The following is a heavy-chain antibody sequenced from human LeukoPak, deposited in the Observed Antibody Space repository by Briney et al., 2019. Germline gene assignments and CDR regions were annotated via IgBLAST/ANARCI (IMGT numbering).Heavy chain of an antibody. Sequence: PSETLSLTCTVSGGSISSSSYYWGWIRQPPGKRLEWIGGIYYSGSTYYNPSLKSRVTMSVDTSKNQFSLKLSAVTAADTAVYYCARDSGAGKYYFDYWGQGTLVTVSS. CDR3: ARDSGAGKYYFDY. V-gene: IGHV4-39*07. J-gene: IGHJ4*02. D-gene: IGHD1-26*01. CDR1: GGSISSSSYY. CDR2: IYYSGST.